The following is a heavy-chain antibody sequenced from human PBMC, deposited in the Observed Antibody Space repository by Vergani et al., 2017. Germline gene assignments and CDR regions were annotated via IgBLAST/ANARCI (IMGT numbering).Heavy chain of an antibody. V-gene: IGHV1-46*01. Sequence: QVQLVQSGAEVKKPGASVKVSCKASGYTFTSYYMHWVRQAPGQGLEWMGIINPSGGSTSYAQKFQGRVTMTTDTSTSTAYMELRSLRSDDTAVYYCARAPVRVVVVAATGWFDPWGQGTLVTVSS. D-gene: IGHD2-15*01. CDR1: GYTFTSYY. CDR2: INPSGGST. CDR3: ARAPVRVVVVAATGWFDP. J-gene: IGHJ5*02.